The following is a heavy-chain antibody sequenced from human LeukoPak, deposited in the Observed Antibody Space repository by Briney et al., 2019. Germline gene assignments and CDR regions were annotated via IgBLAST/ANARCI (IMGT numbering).Heavy chain of an antibody. Sequence: KFQGRVTITRDTSASTAYMELSSLRSEDTAVYYCARYVVGSGSWSDPWGQGTLVTVSS. V-gene: IGHV1-3*01. J-gene: IGHJ5*02. D-gene: IGHD2-15*01. CDR3: ARYVVGSGSWSDP.